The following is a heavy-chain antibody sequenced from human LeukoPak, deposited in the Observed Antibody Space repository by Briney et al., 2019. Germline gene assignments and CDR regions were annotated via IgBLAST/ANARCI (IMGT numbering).Heavy chain of an antibody. J-gene: IGHJ6*04. CDR1: GGSFSGYY. V-gene: IGHV4-34*01. Sequence: SETLSLTCAVYGGSFSGYYLSWVRQPPGKGLEWIGEINHSGSTNYNPSPKSRVTISVDTSKDQFSLKLSSVTAADTAVYYCARGSGSGSPKGSYYYYGMDVWGKGTTVTVSS. CDR3: ARGSGSGSPKGSYYYYGMDV. CDR2: INHSGST. D-gene: IGHD3-10*01.